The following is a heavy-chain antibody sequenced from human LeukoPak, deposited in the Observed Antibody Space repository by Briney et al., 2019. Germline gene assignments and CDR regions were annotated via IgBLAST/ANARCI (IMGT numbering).Heavy chain of an antibody. CDR2: IDPRDSDA. D-gene: IGHD6-13*01. CDR1: GYSFTSYW. J-gene: IGHJ6*03. Sequence: GESLKISCQGSGYSFTSYWIGWVRQMPGKGLEWMGIIDPRDSDARYSPSFQGQVTISADRSISTAYLQWSSLKASDTAMYYCARLARGSSSNMDVWGKGTTVTVSS. V-gene: IGHV5-51*01. CDR3: ARLARGSSSNMDV.